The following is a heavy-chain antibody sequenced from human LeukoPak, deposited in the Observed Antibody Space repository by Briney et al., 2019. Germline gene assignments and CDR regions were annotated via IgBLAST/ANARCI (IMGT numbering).Heavy chain of an antibody. CDR2: IYHSGST. V-gene: IGHV4-4*02. J-gene: IGHJ3*02. CDR3: ARDGDVDTAMVTDAFDI. D-gene: IGHD5-18*01. Sequence: GSLRLSCAASGFIFSSYEMSWVRHVPGKGLEWIGEIYHSGSTNYNPSLKSRVTISVDKSKNQFSLKLSSVTAADTAVYYCARDGDVDTAMVTDAFDIWGQGTMVTVSS. CDR1: GFIFSSYE.